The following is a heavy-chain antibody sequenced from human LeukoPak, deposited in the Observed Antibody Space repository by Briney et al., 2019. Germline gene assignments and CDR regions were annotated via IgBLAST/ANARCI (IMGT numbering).Heavy chain of an antibody. CDR3: ARAAPRGELGY. V-gene: IGHV3-53*01. CDR1: GFTVSSNY. J-gene: IGHJ4*02. D-gene: IGHD2-21*01. CDR2: IYSGGST. Sequence: GGSLRLSCAASGFTVSSNYMSWVRQAPGKGLEWVSVIYSGGSTYYADSVKGRFTISRDNSKNTLYLQMNSLRAEDTAVYYCARAAPRGELGYWGQGTLVTVSS.